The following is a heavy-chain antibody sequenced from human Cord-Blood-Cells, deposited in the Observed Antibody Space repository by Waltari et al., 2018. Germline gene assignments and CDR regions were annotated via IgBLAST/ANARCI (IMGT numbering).Heavy chain of an antibody. J-gene: IGHJ4*02. CDR2: ISRSLGIA. Sequence: VELVQSGAEVEKPGSSVKVSCEASGGTLRSSAVRWVRQAPGHGLGWMGGISRSLGIANDAQKVHGRVTITADKSTRRGYMELGRVRAEDKAVYYCARDRSGDGYSYFDYWGQGTLVSASS. CDR1: GGTLRSSA. V-gene: IGHV1-69*10. CDR3: ARDRSGDGYSYFDY. D-gene: IGHD4-4*01.